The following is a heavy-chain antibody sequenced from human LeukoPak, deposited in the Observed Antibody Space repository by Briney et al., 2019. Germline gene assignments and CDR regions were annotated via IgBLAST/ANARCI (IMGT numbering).Heavy chain of an antibody. V-gene: IGHV3-23*01. CDR2: ISGSGHST. CDR1: GFTFTGYA. CDR3: AKGPLTTVTPFDY. Sequence: PGGSLRLSCAASGFTFTGYAMSWVRQAPGKGLEWVSAISGSGHSTDYADSVKGRFTISRDNSKNTLYLQMNSLRAEDTAVYYCAKGPLTTVTPFDYWGQGTLVTVSS. D-gene: IGHD4-17*01. J-gene: IGHJ4*02.